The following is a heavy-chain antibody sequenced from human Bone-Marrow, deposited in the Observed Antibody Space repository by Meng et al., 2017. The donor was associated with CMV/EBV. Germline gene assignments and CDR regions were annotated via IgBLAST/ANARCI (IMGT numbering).Heavy chain of an antibody. CDR3: ARDPRVKSYVVVPAASDY. D-gene: IGHD2-2*01. V-gene: IGHV3-7*01. CDR1: GFTFSSYS. CDR2: IKQDGSEK. J-gene: IGHJ4*02. Sequence: GESLKISCAASGFTFSSYSMDWVRQAPGKGLEWVANIKQDGSEKYYVDSVKGRFTISRDNAKNSLYLQMNSLRAEDTAVYYCARDPRVKSYVVVPAASDYWGQGTMVTVSS.